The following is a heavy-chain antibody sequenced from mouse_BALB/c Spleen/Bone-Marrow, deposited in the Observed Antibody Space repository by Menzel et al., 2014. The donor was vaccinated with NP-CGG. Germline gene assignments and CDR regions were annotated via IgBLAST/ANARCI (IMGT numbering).Heavy chain of an antibody. Sequence: VQRVESGPELVKPGASVKISCKASGYTFTDYYINWVKQKPGQGLEWIGWIYPGSGNTKYNEKFKGKATLTVDTSSSTAYMQLSSLTSEDTAVYFCAREGYGNSYYFDYWGQGTTLTVSS. V-gene: IGHV1-84*02. CDR2: IYPGSGNT. D-gene: IGHD2-10*02. J-gene: IGHJ2*01. CDR1: GYTFTDYY. CDR3: AREGYGNSYYFDY.